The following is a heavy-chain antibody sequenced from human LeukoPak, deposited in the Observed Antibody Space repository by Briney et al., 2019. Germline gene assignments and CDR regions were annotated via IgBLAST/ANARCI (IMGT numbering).Heavy chain of an antibody. D-gene: IGHD2-8*01. Sequence: PGISQTLFCTPWIYLYNHHHELGTRQAPGKGLEWVSYISSSSSYTNYADSVKGRFTVSRDNAKNSLYLKMNSLRAEDTAVYYCTRDLRLEGVLIVYAIGYYGMDVWGQGTTVTVSS. J-gene: IGHJ6*02. CDR2: ISSSSSYT. CDR1: IYLYNHH. CDR3: TRDLRLEGVLIVYAIGYYGMDV. V-gene: IGHV3-21*05.